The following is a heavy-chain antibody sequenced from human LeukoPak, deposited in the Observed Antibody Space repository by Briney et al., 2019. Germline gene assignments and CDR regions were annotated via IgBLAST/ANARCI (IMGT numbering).Heavy chain of an antibody. Sequence: GGSLRLSCAASGFTFSSYSMNWVRQAPGKGLVWVSRINSDGSSTSYADSVKGRFTISRDNAKNTLYLQMNSLRAEDTAVYYCARDNGFGTYYDFWSGYSPYNWFDPWGQGTLVTASS. V-gene: IGHV3-74*01. D-gene: IGHD3-3*01. CDR3: ARDNGFGTYYDFWSGYSPYNWFDP. CDR2: INSDGSST. J-gene: IGHJ5*02. CDR1: GFTFSSYS.